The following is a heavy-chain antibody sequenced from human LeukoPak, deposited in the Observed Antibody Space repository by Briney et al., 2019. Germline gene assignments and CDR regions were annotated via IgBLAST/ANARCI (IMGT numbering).Heavy chain of an antibody. CDR3: ARVRSSGAHGSFDY. J-gene: IGHJ4*02. V-gene: IGHV3-9*01. Sequence: GGSLRLSCAASGFTFDDYAMHWVRQAPGKGLEWVSGISWNSGSIGYADSVKGRFTISRDNAKNSLYLQMNSLRAEDTAVYYCARVRSSGAHGSFDYWGQGTLVTVSS. D-gene: IGHD6-6*01. CDR2: ISWNSGSI. CDR1: GFTFDDYA.